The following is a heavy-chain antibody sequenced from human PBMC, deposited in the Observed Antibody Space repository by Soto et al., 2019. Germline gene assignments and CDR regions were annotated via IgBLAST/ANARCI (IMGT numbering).Heavy chain of an antibody. V-gene: IGHV1-69*12. Sequence: QVQLVQSGAEVKKPGSSVKVSCKASGGTFSSYAISWVRQAPGQGLEWMGGIIPIFGTANYAQKFQGRVTITADESTSTAYMELSSLRSEDTAVYYCARGPGPYYDSSGYPYYFDYWGQGTLVTVSS. CDR3: ARGPGPYYDSSGYPYYFDY. CDR2: IIPIFGTA. D-gene: IGHD3-22*01. J-gene: IGHJ4*02. CDR1: GGTFSSYA.